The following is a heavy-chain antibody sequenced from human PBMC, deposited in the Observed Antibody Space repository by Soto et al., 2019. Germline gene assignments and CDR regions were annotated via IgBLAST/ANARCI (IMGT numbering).Heavy chain of an antibody. CDR3: ARVRYNWNDGGYYYYGMDV. Sequence: GASVKGSRKASGGTFSSYAICWGRQAPGQGVEGVGGVIPIFGTGNYAQKFQGRVTITADESTSTAYMELGSLRSEDTAVYHCARVRYNWNDGGYYYYGMDVWGQGTTVTVSS. CDR2: VIPIFGTG. D-gene: IGHD1-1*01. J-gene: IGHJ6*02. CDR1: GGTFSSYA. V-gene: IGHV1-69*13.